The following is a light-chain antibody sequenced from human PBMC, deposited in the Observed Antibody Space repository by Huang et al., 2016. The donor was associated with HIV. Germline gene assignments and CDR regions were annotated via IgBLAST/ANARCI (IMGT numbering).Light chain of an antibody. CDR3: HQYYRTPLT. Sequence: DIVMTQSPDSLAVSLGERAIINCNSSQSVLYSSTNKNYLAWYQQKPGQPPKLLIYWASTRQSGVPDRFSGSGSGTDFTLSISSLQAEDVAVYYCHQYYRTPLTFGGGTKVEIK. CDR2: WAS. CDR1: QSVLYSSTNKNY. V-gene: IGKV4-1*01. J-gene: IGKJ4*01.